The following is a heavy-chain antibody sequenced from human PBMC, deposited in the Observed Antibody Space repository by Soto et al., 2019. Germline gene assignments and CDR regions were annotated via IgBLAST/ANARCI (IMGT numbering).Heavy chain of an antibody. CDR3: ARQIYDSDTGPNFQYYFDS. D-gene: IGHD3-22*01. Sequence: GESLKISCKGSGYSFAGYWITWVRQKPGKGLEWMGRIDPSDSQTYYSPSFRGHVTISVTKSITTVFLQWSSLRASDTAMYYCARQIYDSDTGPNFQYYFDSWGQGTPVTSPQ. CDR1: GYSFAGYW. J-gene: IGHJ4*02. CDR2: IDPSDSQT. V-gene: IGHV5-10-1*01.